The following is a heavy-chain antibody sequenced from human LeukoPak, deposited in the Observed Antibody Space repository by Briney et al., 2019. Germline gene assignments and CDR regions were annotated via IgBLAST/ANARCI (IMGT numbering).Heavy chain of an antibody. V-gene: IGHV3-43*01. Sequence: PGGSLRLSCAASGFTFDDYTMHWVRQAPGKGLEWVSLISWDGGSTYYADSVKGRFTISRDNSKNSLYLQMNSLRTEDTALYYCTRGGVAALDYWGQGTLVTVPS. CDR3: TRGGVAALDY. CDR1: GFTFDDYT. J-gene: IGHJ4*02. CDR2: ISWDGGST. D-gene: IGHD6-19*01.